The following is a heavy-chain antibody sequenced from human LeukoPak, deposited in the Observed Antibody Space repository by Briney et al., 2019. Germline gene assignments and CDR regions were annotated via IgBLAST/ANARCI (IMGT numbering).Heavy chain of an antibody. CDR2: IYTSGST. CDR3: ASGNYYYFDY. CDR1: GGPISSYY. V-gene: IGHV4-4*08. D-gene: IGHD4-11*01. Sequence: SETLSLTCTVSGGPISSYYWSWIRQPPGKGLEWIGHIYTSGSTNYNPSLKSRVTISVDTSKNQFSLKLRSVTAADTAAYYCASGNYYYFDYWGQGTLVTVSS. J-gene: IGHJ4*02.